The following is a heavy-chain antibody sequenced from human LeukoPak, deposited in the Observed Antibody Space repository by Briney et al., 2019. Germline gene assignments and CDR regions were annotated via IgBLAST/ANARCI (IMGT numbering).Heavy chain of an antibody. J-gene: IGHJ5*02. V-gene: IGHV3-23*01. CDR3: AKDGYDFWSAYQIDL. CDR1: GFTFSNYA. Sequence: GVSLRLSCPASGFTFSNYAMTWVRQAQGKGLEWVSAISESDGSTYYSDSVTGRFTISKDNSKNTLYLQMTSLRTDDTAVYYCAKDGYDFWSAYQIDLWGQGTLVSVSS. CDR2: ISESDGST. D-gene: IGHD3-3*01.